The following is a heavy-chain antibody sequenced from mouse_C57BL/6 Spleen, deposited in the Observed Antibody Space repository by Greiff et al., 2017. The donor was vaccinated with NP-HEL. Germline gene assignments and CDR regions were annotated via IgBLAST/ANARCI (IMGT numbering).Heavy chain of an antibody. Sequence: EVKLMESGGGLVKPGGSLKLSCAASGFTFSSYAMSWVRQTPEKRLEWVATISDGGSYTYYPDNVKGRFTISRDNAKNNLYLQMSHLKSEDTAMYYCARDQGSGVAWFAYWGQGTLVTVSA. D-gene: IGHD3-2*02. J-gene: IGHJ3*01. CDR1: GFTFSSYA. CDR3: ARDQGSGVAWFAY. CDR2: ISDGGSYT. V-gene: IGHV5-4*01.